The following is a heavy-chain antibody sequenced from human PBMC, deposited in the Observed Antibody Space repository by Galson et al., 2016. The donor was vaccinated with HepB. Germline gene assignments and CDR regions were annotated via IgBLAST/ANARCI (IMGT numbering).Heavy chain of an antibody. V-gene: IGHV4-4*02. Sequence: SETLSLTCAVSGASINSSNWWTWVRQAPGKGLEWFGEIYHTGTSNNNPSLLSRFTMSIDNSKNHFSLNLNSVTAADTAVYYCARGVTGTPYFDFWGQGTLVTVSS. D-gene: IGHD2-21*02. J-gene: IGHJ4*02. CDR2: IYHTGTS. CDR1: GASINSSNW. CDR3: ARGVTGTPYFDF.